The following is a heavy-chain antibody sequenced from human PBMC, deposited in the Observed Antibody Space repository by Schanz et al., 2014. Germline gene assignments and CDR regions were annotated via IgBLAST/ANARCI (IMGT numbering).Heavy chain of an antibody. CDR2: MWNDGIKT. V-gene: IGHV3-30*04. CDR1: TSLFSRPV. Sequence: QVDLVESGGGVVQPGRSLTLSCAVSTSLFSRPVIHWVRQAPGKGLEWVAVMWNDGIKTHYADSGKGRFTISRDNSKNTVYLQMNSLRTDDTAMYYCARDPNTNAWRPCFDTWGQGTLVTVSS. J-gene: IGHJ4*02. D-gene: IGHD2-2*01. CDR3: ARDPNTNAWRPCFDT.